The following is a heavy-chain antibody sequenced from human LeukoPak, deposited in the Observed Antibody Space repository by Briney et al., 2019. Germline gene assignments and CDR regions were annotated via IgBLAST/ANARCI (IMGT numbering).Heavy chain of an antibody. CDR2: IIPIFGTA. D-gene: IGHD4-17*01. CDR1: GYTFTSYG. V-gene: IGHV1-69*05. Sequence: GASVKVSCKASGYTFTSYGISWVRQAPGQGLEWMGRIIPIFGTANYAQKFQGRVTITTDESTSTAYMELSSLRSEDTAVYYCARERSDYSDFDYWGQGTLVTVSS. J-gene: IGHJ4*02. CDR3: ARERSDYSDFDY.